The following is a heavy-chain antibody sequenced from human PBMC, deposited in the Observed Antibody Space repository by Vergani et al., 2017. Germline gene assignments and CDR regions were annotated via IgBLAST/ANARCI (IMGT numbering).Heavy chain of an antibody. Sequence: VPLVQSGAEVKKPGATMKISCTVSGYTFTDHYMHWVPPAPGQGLGWMGLVDPEDGETIYAEKFKGRVTIAADTSTDTAHLELSSLRSEDTSVYYCATPQTVTTGGMEVWGQGTPVIVSS. J-gene: IGHJ6*02. CDR1: GYTFTDHY. CDR2: VDPEDGET. D-gene: IGHD4-17*01. CDR3: ATPQTVTTGGMEV. V-gene: IGHV1-69-2*01.